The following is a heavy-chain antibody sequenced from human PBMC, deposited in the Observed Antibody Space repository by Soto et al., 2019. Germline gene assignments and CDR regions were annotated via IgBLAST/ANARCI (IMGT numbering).Heavy chain of an antibody. V-gene: IGHV3-30-3*01. CDR3: GSGVPPGIF. CDR2: ISYDGSNK. CDR1: GFTFSSYA. J-gene: IGHJ4*02. Sequence: QVQLVESGGGVVQPGRSLRLSCAASGFTFSSYAMHWVRQAPGKGLEWVAVISYDGSNKYYADSVKGRFTISRDNSKNTLYLQMNSLRAEDTAVYYCGSGVPPGIFGGKGTQVTVSS. D-gene: IGHD3-9*01.